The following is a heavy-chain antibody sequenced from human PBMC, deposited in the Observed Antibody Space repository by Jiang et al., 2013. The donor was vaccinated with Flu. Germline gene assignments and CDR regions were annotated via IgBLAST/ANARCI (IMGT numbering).Heavy chain of an antibody. V-gene: IGHV1-69*02. CDR1: GDAFRNYI. CDR3: ASEKSAYSNGNDY. J-gene: IGHJ4*02. Sequence: GAEVKKPGSSVKVACKASGDAFRNYIISWVRQAPGQGLEWMGRIIPILGIPDYAQEFQGRVTISADKSTSTAYMEFSSLRSEDTAMYYCASEKSAYSNGNDYWGQGTLVTVSS. CDR2: IIPILGIP. D-gene: IGHD4-11*01.